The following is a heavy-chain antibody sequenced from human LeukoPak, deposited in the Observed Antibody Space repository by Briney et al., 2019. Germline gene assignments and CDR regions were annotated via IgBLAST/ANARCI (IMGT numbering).Heavy chain of an antibody. CDR1: GFTFSSYG. J-gene: IGHJ4*02. CDR3: AKDRGGWLQLSFYFDY. CDR2: IRYDGSNK. Sequence: GGSLSLSCAASGFTFSSYGMHWVRQAPGKGLEWVAFIRYDGSNKYYADSVKGRFTISRDNSKNTLYLQMNSLRAEDTAVYYCAKDRGGWLQLSFYFDYWGQGTLVTVSS. D-gene: IGHD5-24*01. V-gene: IGHV3-30*02.